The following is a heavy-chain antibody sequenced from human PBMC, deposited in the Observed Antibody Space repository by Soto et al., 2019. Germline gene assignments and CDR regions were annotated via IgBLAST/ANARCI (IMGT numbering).Heavy chain of an antibody. J-gene: IGHJ4*02. CDR3: AKRNYGSEFDY. CDR2: ISGSGGST. V-gene: IGHV3-23*01. D-gene: IGHD3-10*01. CDR1: GFTFSSYA. Sequence: EVQLLESGGGLVQPGGSLRLSCAASGFTFSSYAMNWVRQAPGKGLEWVSVISGSGGSTYYADSVKGRFTISRDNSKNTLYLQMNSLRAEDTALYYCAKRNYGSEFDYWGQGTLVTVSS.